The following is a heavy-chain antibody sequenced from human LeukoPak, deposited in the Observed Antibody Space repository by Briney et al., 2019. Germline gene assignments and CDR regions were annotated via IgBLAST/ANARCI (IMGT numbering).Heavy chain of an antibody. J-gene: IGHJ6*03. Sequence: SETLSLTCTVSGGSISSYYWSWIRQPAGKGLEWIGRIYTSGSTNYNPSLKSRVTMSVDTSKNQFPLKLSSVTAADTAVYYCARESYDSSGYYYYYYYMDVWGKGTTVTISS. D-gene: IGHD3-22*01. V-gene: IGHV4-4*07. CDR1: GGSISSYY. CDR3: ARESYDSSGYYYYYYYMDV. CDR2: IYTSGST.